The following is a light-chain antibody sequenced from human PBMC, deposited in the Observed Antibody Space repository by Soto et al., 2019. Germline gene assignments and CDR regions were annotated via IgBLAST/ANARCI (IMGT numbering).Light chain of an antibody. Sequence: QSVLTQPPSASGTPWQRVTISCSGSSSNIGSNTVNWYQQLPGTAPKLLIYSNNQRPSGVPDRFSGSKSGTSASLAISGLQSEDEADYYCAAWDDSLNGVFGGGTKLTVL. J-gene: IGLJ3*02. CDR2: SNN. CDR1: SSNIGSNT. CDR3: AAWDDSLNGV. V-gene: IGLV1-44*01.